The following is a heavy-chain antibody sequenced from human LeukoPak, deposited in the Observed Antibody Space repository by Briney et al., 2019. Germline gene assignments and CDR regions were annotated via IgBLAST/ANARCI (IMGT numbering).Heavy chain of an antibody. CDR3: ASGTIFGVVTIPNYYYYYYMDV. CDR2: IIPILGIA. V-gene: IGHV1-69*02. CDR1: GGTFSSYT. Sequence: SVKASCKASGGTFSSYTISWVRQAPGQGLEWMGRIIPILGIANYAQKFQGRVTITADKSTSTAYMELSSLRSEDTAVYYCASGTIFGVVTIPNYYYYYYMDVWGKGTTVTVSS. J-gene: IGHJ6*03. D-gene: IGHD3-3*01.